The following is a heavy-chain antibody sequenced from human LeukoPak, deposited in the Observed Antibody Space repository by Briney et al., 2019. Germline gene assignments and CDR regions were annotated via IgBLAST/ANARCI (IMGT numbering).Heavy chain of an antibody. Sequence: ASVNVSCKASGYTFTGYYIHWVRQAPGQGLEWMGWINPNSGDTRYAQNFQGRVTMTRDTSSSSAYMELNRLTSDDTAVYYCARGSLIAATGTGLSSWGQGTLVTVPS. CDR3: ARGSLIAATGTGLSS. CDR1: GYTFTGYY. CDR2: INPNSGDT. J-gene: IGHJ4*02. V-gene: IGHV1-2*02. D-gene: IGHD6-13*01.